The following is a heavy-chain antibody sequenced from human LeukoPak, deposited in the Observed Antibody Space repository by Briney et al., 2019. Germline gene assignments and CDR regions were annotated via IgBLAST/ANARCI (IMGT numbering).Heavy chain of an antibody. D-gene: IGHD3-22*01. Sequence: SETLSLTCTVSGGSISSYYWSRIRQPPGKGLEWIGYIYYSGSTNYNPSLKSRVTISVDTSKNQFSLKLSSVTAADTAVYYCARHLTYYYDSSGYFDYWGQGTLVTVSS. J-gene: IGHJ4*02. CDR3: ARHLTYYYDSSGYFDY. V-gene: IGHV4-59*08. CDR1: GGSISSYY. CDR2: IYYSGST.